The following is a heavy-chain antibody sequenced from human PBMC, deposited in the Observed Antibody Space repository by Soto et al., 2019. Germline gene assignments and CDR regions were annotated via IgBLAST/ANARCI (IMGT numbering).Heavy chain of an antibody. J-gene: IGHJ4*02. CDR2: LYSGGNT. Sequence: LRLSCAASEFTVTNNEMSWVRQAPGKGLEWVSILYSGGNTYYADSVEGRFTISRDGSKNTLYLHMNSLRAEDTAVYYCALRRVAYADFWGQGTRVTVSS. V-gene: IGHV3-53*01. D-gene: IGHD2-2*01. CDR3: ALRRVAYADF. CDR1: EFTVTNNE.